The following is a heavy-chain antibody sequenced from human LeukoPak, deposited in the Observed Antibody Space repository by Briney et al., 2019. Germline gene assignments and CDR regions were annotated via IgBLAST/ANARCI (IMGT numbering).Heavy chain of an antibody. CDR3: ARSARGYRSGGSCYSFDY. Sequence: SETLSLTCTVSGGSISSYYWSWIRQPPGKGLEWIGYIYYSGSTNYNPSLKSRVTISVDTSKNQFSLKLSSVTAADTAVYYCARSARGYRSGGSCYSFDYWGQGTLVTVSS. CDR2: IYYSGST. J-gene: IGHJ4*02. CDR1: GGSISSYY. D-gene: IGHD2-15*01. V-gene: IGHV4-59*01.